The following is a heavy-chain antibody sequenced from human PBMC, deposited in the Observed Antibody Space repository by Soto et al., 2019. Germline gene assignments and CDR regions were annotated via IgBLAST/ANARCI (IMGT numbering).Heavy chain of an antibody. CDR1: GFTFSSCA. V-gene: IGHV3-23*01. CDR3: AKDRWNYDYFDF. D-gene: IGHD1-7*01. Sequence: GGSLRLSCAASGFTFSSCAMNWVRQAPGKGLEWASTISGSGESTYYADSVKGRFTISRDNSKGTLYLQMNSLRAEDTAVYYCAKDRWNYDYFDFWGQGTLVTVSS. CDR2: ISGSGEST. J-gene: IGHJ4*02.